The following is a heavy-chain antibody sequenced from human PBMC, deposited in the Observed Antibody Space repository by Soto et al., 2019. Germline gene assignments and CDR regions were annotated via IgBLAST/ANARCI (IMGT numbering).Heavy chain of an antibody. D-gene: IGHD1-26*01. CDR3: ARGSGGICDC. CDR2: INHRGST. Sequence: QVQLQQWGAGLLKPSETLSLTCAVYGGSFSGYYWNWIRQPPGKGLEWIGEINHRGSTNYNPSLKRRVTLSVDPSKNQLPLRLIPVTAAGTRVNYSARGSGGICDCWGQGTLVPVSS. J-gene: IGHJ4*02. V-gene: IGHV4-34*01. CDR1: GGSFSGYY.